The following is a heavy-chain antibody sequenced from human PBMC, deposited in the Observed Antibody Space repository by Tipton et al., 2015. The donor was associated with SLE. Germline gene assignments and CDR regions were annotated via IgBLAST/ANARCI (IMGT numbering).Heavy chain of an antibody. J-gene: IGHJ4*02. CDR2: IYPDDSDT. CDR3: ARLSSSWLY. D-gene: IGHD6-13*01. Sequence: VQLVQSGAEVKKPGASVKVSCKTSGYIFTSYWIGWVRQMPGKGLEYMGIIYPDDSDTTYSPSFQGQVTISADKSINTAFLQWDSLKASDTAIYYCARLSSSWLYWGQGTLVTVSS. V-gene: IGHV5-51*01. CDR1: GYIFTSYW.